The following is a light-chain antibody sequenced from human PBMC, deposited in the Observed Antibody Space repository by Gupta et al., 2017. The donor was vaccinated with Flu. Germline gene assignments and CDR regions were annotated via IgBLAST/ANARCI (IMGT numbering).Light chain of an antibody. V-gene: IGLV3-19*01. J-gene: IGLJ2*01. CDR2: GKN. Sequence: SSELTQDPAVSVALGQTVKITSQGASLRTYYTSWYQQKPRHAPLLVIFGKNNRPSGIPDRFSGSSSGDTASLTITGAQAEDEADYHCSSRDTSGNSVIFGGGTKLTVL. CDR3: SSRDTSGNSVI. CDR1: SLRTYY.